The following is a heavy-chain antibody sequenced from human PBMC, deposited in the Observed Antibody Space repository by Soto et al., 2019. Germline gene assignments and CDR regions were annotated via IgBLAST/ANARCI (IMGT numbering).Heavy chain of an antibody. CDR2: ISYDGSNK. CDR3: ARDSDFALDY. D-gene: IGHD2-21*02. V-gene: IGHV3-30*03. CDR1: GFTFSTYG. J-gene: IGHJ4*02. Sequence: GGSLRLSCAASGFTFSTYGMHWVRQAPGKGLEWVAVISYDGSNKYYADSVKGRFTVSRDNAKNSLSLQMNSLRDDDTAVYYCARDSDFALDYWGQGTLVTVSS.